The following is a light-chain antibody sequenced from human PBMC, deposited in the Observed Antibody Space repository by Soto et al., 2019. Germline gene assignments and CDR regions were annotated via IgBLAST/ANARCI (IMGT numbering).Light chain of an antibody. V-gene: IGKV1-9*01. CDR3: QQLNSYPLT. Sequence: DIQLTQSPSFLSASVGDRVTITCRAGQGISDYLAWYQQKPGKAPKLLIYAASTLQSGVPSRFSGSGSGTEFTLTISSLQPEDFATYYCQQLNSYPLTFGGGTKLEMK. CDR2: AAS. J-gene: IGKJ4*01. CDR1: QGISDY.